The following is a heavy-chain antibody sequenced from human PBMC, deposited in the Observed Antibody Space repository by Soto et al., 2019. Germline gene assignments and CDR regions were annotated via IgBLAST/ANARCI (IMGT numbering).Heavy chain of an antibody. J-gene: IGHJ6*02. D-gene: IGHD3-3*01. CDR3: ARERKFDFWRKGLDV. Sequence: GASVKVSCKASGHTFTTYDINWVRQAPGQGLEWLGWMDPNSGSTGCAQNFQGRITMTRNISRNTAHMELSSLQSEDTAVYYCARERKFDFWRKGLDVWGQGTTVTVSS. CDR2: MDPNSGST. V-gene: IGHV1-8*01. CDR1: GHTFTTYD.